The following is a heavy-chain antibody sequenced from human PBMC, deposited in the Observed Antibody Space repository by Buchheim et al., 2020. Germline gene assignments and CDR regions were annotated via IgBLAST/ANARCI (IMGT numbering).Heavy chain of an antibody. V-gene: IGHV3-11*01. CDR2: IGSIVGPI. J-gene: IGHJ2*01. CDR1: EFNFRDYY. Sequence: QLQLAESGGGLVKPGGSLRLSCAASEFNFRDYYMSWIRQAPGKGLEWVSYIGSIVGPIYYADSVKGRFTISRDNAKNSLYLQMSSLRAEDTALYYCARLRGKNFDLWGRGTL. CDR3: ARLRGKNFDL.